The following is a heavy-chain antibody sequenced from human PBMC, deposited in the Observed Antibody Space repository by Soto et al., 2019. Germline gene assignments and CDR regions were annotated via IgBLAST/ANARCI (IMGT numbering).Heavy chain of an antibody. Sequence: GGSLRLSCAASGFTFSNAWMSWVRQAPGKGLEWVGRIKSKTDGGTTDYAAPVKGRFTISRDDSKNTLYLQMNSLKTEDTAVYYCTTDRGFFAVADWFDPWGQGTLVTVSS. CDR1: GFTFSNAW. V-gene: IGHV3-15*01. CDR2: IKSKTDGGTT. CDR3: TTDRGFFAVADWFDP. D-gene: IGHD6-19*01. J-gene: IGHJ5*02.